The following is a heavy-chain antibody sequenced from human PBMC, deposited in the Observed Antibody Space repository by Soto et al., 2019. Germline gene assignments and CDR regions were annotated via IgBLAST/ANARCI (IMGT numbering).Heavy chain of an antibody. J-gene: IGHJ4*02. CDR3: ATLPPRIVVVVLPIPS. CDR1: GGSISSSRCH. Sequence: AETLSLTCTVSGGSISSSRCHWGWIRQPPGKGLEWIGEINHSGTTNYNPSLKNRVTLSLDKSNNQFSLKLKSVTAADTAVYYCATLPPRIVVVVLPIPSWGQGTLVTVSS. D-gene: IGHD2-15*01. V-gene: IGHV4-39*07. CDR2: INHSGTT.